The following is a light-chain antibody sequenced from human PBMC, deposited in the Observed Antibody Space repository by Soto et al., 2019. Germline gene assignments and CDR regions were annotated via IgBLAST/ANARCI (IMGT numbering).Light chain of an antibody. J-gene: IGKJ5*01. CDR3: PQYGSSPRVT. Sequence: EIVLTQSPGTLSLSPGERATLSCRASQSVSSSYLAWYQQKPGQAPRLLIYGASSRATGIPDRFSGSGSGTDFTLNISRLEPEDFAVYYCPQYGSSPRVTFGQGTRLEIK. CDR2: GAS. CDR1: QSVSSSY. V-gene: IGKV3-20*01.